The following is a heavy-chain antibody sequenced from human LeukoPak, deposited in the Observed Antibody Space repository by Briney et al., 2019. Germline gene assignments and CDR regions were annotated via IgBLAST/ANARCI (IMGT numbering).Heavy chain of an antibody. CDR1: GFTFSSYG. J-gene: IGHJ2*01. V-gene: IGHV3-30*02. D-gene: IGHD2-2*02. Sequence: PGGSLRLSCAASGFTFSSYGMHWVRQAPGKGLEWAAFIRYDGSNKYYADSVKGRFTISRDNSKNTLYLQMNSLRAEDTAVYYCAKDPLGYCSSTSCYTWYFDLWGRGTLVTVSS. CDR3: AKDPLGYCSSTSCYTWYFDL. CDR2: IRYDGSNK.